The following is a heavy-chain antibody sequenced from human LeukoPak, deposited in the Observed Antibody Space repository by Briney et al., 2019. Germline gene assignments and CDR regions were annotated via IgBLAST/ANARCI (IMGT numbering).Heavy chain of an antibody. J-gene: IGHJ6*03. CDR3: AQGIAAAGTPPDYYYYMDV. CDR2: IWYGGSNK. D-gene: IGHD6-13*01. Sequence: QSGGSLRLSCAASGFTFSSYGMDWVRQAPGKGLEWVAVIWYGGSNKYYADSVKVPFTIPRDNSKNTLYLQMNSLRAEDTAVYYCAQGIAAAGTPPDYYYYMDVWGKGTTVTVSS. CDR1: GFTFSSYG. V-gene: IGHV3-30*02.